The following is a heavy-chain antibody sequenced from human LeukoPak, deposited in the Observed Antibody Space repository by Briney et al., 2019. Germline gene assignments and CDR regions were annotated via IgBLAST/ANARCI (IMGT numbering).Heavy chain of an antibody. V-gene: IGHV4-38-2*02. Sequence: SETLSLTCTVSGYSISSGYYWGWIRQPPGKGLEWIGSIYHSGSTYYNPSLKSRVTISVDTSKNQFSLKLSSVTAADTAVYYCARHYLNWNDEWGQGTLVTVSS. D-gene: IGHD3-10*01. CDR2: IYHSGST. CDR3: ARHYLNWNDE. J-gene: IGHJ5*02. CDR1: GYSISSGYY.